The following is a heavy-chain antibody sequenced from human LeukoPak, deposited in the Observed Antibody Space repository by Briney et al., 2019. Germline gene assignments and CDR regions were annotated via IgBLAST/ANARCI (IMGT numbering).Heavy chain of an antibody. CDR3: AKLRESGYSYGSFDY. CDR2: IRYDGRNR. V-gene: IGHV3-30*02. J-gene: IGHJ4*02. Sequence: GGSLRLSCAASGFTFNNYNMNWVRQAPGKGLEWVAFIRYDGRNRYYADSVKGRFTVSRDNSKNTVHLQKDSLRTEDTGVYYCAKLRESGYSYGSFDYWGQGTLVTVSS. D-gene: IGHD5-18*01. CDR1: GFTFNNYN.